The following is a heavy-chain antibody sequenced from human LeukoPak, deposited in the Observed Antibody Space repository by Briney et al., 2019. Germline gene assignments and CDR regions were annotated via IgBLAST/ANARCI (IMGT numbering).Heavy chain of an antibody. D-gene: IGHD6-19*01. CDR3: ARDWYASASYGLDV. J-gene: IGHJ6*02. Sequence: SETLSLTCAVHGESFSLYYWAWIRQSPHTGLELIDEINRDETPNYNPSLKSRVTISVDTSKNQFSLALPSVTAADTAVYFCARDWYASASYGLDVWGQGTTVTVSS. CDR2: INRDETP. CDR1: GESFSLYY. V-gene: IGHV4-34*01.